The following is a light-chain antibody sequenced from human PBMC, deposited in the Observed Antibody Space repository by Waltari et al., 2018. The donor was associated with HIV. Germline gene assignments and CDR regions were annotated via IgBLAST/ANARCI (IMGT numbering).Light chain of an antibody. J-gene: IGLJ1*01. CDR1: SSDVGGYNY. CDR3: SSYTSSSTLYV. Sequence: QSALTQPASVSGSPGQSITISCTGTSSDVGGYNYGSWYQQHPGKAPKLMIYDVSNRPSGVSNRFSGSKSGNTASLTISGLQAEDEADYYCSSYTSSSTLYVFGTGTKVTVL. V-gene: IGLV2-14*03. CDR2: DVS.